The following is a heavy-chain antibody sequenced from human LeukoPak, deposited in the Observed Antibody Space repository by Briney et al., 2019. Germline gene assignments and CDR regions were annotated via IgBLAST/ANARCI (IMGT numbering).Heavy chain of an antibody. J-gene: IGHJ4*02. CDR2: MNPNSGNT. D-gene: IGHD3-10*01. CDR1: GGTFSSYA. Sequence: ASVKVSCKASGGTFSSYAISWVRQATGQGLEWMGWMNPNSGNTGYAQKFQGRVTMTRNTSISTAYMELSSLRSEDTAVYYCARGRRMVRGVAYYFDYWGQGTLVTVSS. CDR3: ARGRRMVRGVAYYFDY. V-gene: IGHV1-8*02.